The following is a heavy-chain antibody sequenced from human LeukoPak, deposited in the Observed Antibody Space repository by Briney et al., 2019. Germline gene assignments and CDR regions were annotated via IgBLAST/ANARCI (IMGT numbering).Heavy chain of an antibody. Sequence: ASVKVSCKVSGYTLTELSMHWVRRAPGKGLEWMGGFDPEDGETIYAQKFQGRVTMTEDTSTDTAYMELSSLRSEDTAVYYCATAPYYYDSSGYYFAGFDYWGQGTLVTVSS. CDR2: FDPEDGET. V-gene: IGHV1-24*01. CDR1: GYTLTELS. D-gene: IGHD3-22*01. CDR3: ATAPYYYDSSGYYFAGFDY. J-gene: IGHJ4*02.